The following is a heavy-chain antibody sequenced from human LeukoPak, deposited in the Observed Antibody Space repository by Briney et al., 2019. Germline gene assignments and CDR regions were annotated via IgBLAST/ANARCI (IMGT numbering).Heavy chain of an antibody. CDR3: ATQDCSSTSCPYY. Sequence: ASVKVSCKASGGTFSSYPFTWVRQAPGKGLEWMGGFDPEDGETIYAQKFQGRVTMTEDTSTDTAYMELSSLRSEDTAVYYCATQDCSSTSCPYYWGQGTLVTVSS. J-gene: IGHJ4*02. V-gene: IGHV1-24*01. D-gene: IGHD2-2*01. CDR2: FDPEDGET. CDR1: GGTFSSYP.